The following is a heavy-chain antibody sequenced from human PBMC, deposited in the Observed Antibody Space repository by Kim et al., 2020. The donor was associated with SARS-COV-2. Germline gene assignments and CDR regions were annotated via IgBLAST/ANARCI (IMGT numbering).Heavy chain of an antibody. J-gene: IGHJ4*02. V-gene: IGHV3-23*01. CDR3: ATLYSSGWRFLVD. Sequence: YADSVKGRFTISRDKSKNTLYLQMNSLRAEDTAVYYCATLYSSGWRFLVDWGQGTLVTVSS. D-gene: IGHD6-19*01.